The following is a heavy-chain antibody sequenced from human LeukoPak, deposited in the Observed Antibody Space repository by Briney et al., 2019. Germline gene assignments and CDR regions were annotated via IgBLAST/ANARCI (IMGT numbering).Heavy chain of an antibody. V-gene: IGHV3-9*01. CDR2: ISWNSGSI. D-gene: IGHD2-15*01. CDR1: GFTFDDYA. CDR3: AKQDYSFSFDY. J-gene: IGHJ4*02. Sequence: GGSLRLSCAASGFTFDDYAMHWVRQAPGKGLEWVSGISWNSGSIGYADSVNGRFAISRDNAKNSLYLQMNSLRAEDTALYYCAKQDYSFSFDYWGQGTLVTVSS.